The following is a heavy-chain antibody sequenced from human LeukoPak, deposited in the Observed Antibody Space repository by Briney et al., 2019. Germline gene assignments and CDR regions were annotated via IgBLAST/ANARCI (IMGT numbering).Heavy chain of an antibody. Sequence: SETLSLTCTVPGGSISSYYWSWIRQPPGKGLEWIGYIYYSGSTNYNPSLKSRGTISLDTSKNQFSLKLSSVTAADTAVYYCARVYGGNWPRYYFDLWGQGTLVTVSS. CDR1: GGSISSYY. D-gene: IGHD1-1*01. CDR2: IYYSGST. CDR3: ARVYGGNWPRYYFDL. J-gene: IGHJ4*02. V-gene: IGHV4-59*13.